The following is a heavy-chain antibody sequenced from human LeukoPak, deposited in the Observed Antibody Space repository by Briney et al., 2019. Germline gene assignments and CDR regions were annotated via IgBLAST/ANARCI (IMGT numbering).Heavy chain of an antibody. J-gene: IGHJ5*02. V-gene: IGHV4-4*07. CDR1: GDSMGRYY. CDR3: ARARYFDWLPHGNWFDP. CDR2: IYTSGST. D-gene: IGHD3-9*01. Sequence: KPSETLSLTCTVSGDSMGRYYWSFIRQPAGKGLEWIGRIYTSGSTNYNPSLKSRVTMSVDTSENQFSLKLSSVTAADTAVYYCARARYFDWLPHGNWFDPWGQGTLVTVSS.